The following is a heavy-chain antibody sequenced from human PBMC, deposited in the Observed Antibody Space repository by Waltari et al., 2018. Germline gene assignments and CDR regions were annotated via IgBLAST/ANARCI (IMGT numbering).Heavy chain of an antibody. CDR1: GFTFSSYW. V-gene: IGHV3-7*04. CDR3: ARYCSGGSCYSYYGMDV. J-gene: IGHJ6*02. CDR2: IKQDGSEK. D-gene: IGHD2-15*01. Sequence: GGSLRLSCAASGFTFSSYWMSWVRQAPGKGLEWVANIKQDGSEKYYVDSVKGRFTISRDNAKNSLYLQMNSLRAEDTAVYYCARYCSGGSCYSYYGMDVWGQGTTVTVSS.